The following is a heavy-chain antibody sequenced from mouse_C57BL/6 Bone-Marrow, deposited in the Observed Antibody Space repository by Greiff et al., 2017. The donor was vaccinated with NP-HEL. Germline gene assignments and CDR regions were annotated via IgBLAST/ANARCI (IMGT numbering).Heavy chain of an antibody. CDR3: ARDKGPTIVTPYYAMDY. D-gene: IGHD2-5*01. V-gene: IGHV5-4*01. J-gene: IGHJ4*01. Sequence: EVKVEESGGGLVKPGGSLKLSCAASGFTFSSYAMSWVRQTPEKRLEWVATISDGGSYTYYPDNVKGRFTISRDNAKNNLYLQMSHLKSEDTAMYYCARDKGPTIVTPYYAMDYWGQGTSVTVSS. CDR1: GFTFSSYA. CDR2: ISDGGSYT.